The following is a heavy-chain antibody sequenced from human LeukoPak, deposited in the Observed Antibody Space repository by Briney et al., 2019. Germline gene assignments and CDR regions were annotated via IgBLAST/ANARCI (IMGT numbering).Heavy chain of an antibody. D-gene: IGHD4-11*01. CDR2: IYHSGST. V-gene: IGHV4-59*08. CDR1: GGSISNNY. J-gene: IGHJ4*02. Sequence: SETLSLTCNVSGGSISNNYWTWIRQPPGKGLEWIGSIYHSGSTYYNPSLKSRVTISVDTSKNQFSLKLSSVTAADTAVYYCASTDAGPKKNYFDYWGQGTLVTVSS. CDR3: ASTDAGPKKNYFDY.